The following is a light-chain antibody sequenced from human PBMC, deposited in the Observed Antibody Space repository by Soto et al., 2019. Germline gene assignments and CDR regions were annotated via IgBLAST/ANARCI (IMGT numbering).Light chain of an antibody. Sequence: EIVLTQSPATLSLSPGERATLSCRASQSVSSYLAWYQQKPGQAPRLLIYDASNRATGIPARFSGSGSGTDFTLTISSLEPKDFAVYYCQQRSNWPQVTFGGGTKVDIK. J-gene: IGKJ4*01. CDR3: QQRSNWPQVT. V-gene: IGKV3-11*01. CDR2: DAS. CDR1: QSVSSY.